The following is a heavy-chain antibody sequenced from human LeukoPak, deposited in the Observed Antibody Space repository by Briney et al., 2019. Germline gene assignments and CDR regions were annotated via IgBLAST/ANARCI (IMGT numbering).Heavy chain of an antibody. CDR2: ISSSGSSI. J-gene: IGHJ4*01. CDR3: AKDRLRYCTGGNCYSPVDY. CDR1: GFIFSNYY. V-gene: IGHV3-11*01. D-gene: IGHD2-15*01. Sequence: GGSLRLSCAASGFIFSNYYMSWIRQAPGKGLEWVSYISSSGSSIYYADSVKGRFTISRDNAKDSLYLQMNSLRAEDTAVYYCAKDRLRYCTGGNCYSPVDYWGQGTLVTVSS.